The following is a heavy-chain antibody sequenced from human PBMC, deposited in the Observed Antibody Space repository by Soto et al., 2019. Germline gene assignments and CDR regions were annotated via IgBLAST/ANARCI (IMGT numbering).Heavy chain of an antibody. J-gene: IGHJ4*02. V-gene: IGHV3-30-3*01. CDR1: GFTFSSYA. CDR3: ARDGGYSGYDRDPKYYFDY. Sequence: PGGSLRLSCAASGFTFSSYAMHWVRQAPGKGLEWVAVISYDGSNKYYADSVKGRFTISRDNSKNTLYLQMNSLRAEDTAVYYCARDGGYSGYDRDPKYYFDYWGQGTLVTVSS. CDR2: ISYDGSNK. D-gene: IGHD5-12*01.